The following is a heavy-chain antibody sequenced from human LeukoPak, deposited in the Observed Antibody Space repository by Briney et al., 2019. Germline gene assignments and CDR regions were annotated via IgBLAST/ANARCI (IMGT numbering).Heavy chain of an antibody. CDR3: AREVRGIVVPHDDY. V-gene: IGHV3-21*01. CDR1: GFTFSSYS. CDR2: ISSSSSYI. Sequence: PGGSLRLSCAASGFTFSSYSMNWVRQAPGKGLEWVSSISSSSSYIYYADSVKGRFTISRDNAKNSLYLQMNSLRAEDTAVYYCAREVRGIVVPHDDYWGQGTLVTVSS. J-gene: IGHJ4*02. D-gene: IGHD2-2*01.